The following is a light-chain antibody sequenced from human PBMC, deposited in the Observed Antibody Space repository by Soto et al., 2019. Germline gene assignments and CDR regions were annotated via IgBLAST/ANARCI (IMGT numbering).Light chain of an antibody. CDR2: KAS. CDR3: QQYNSYPVT. J-gene: IGKJ1*01. V-gene: IGKV1-5*03. CDR1: QSISSW. Sequence: DIQMTQSPSTLSASVGDRVTITCRASQSISSWLAWYQQKPGKAPKLLIYKASSLESGVPSRFSGSGSGTEFTLTISSLQPDEFATYYCQQYNSYPVTFGQGTNVEIK.